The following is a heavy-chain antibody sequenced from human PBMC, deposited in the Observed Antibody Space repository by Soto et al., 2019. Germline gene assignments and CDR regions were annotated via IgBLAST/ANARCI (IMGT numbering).Heavy chain of an antibody. Sequence: QVQLVESGGGVVQPGRSLRLSCAASGFTFSSYGMHWVRQAPGKGLEWVAVISYDGSNKYDADSVKGRFTISRDNSKNTLHLQMNSLRAEDTAVYYCAKDTRGYSYAGNFDYWGQGTLVTVSS. V-gene: IGHV3-30*18. CDR1: GFTFSSYG. J-gene: IGHJ4*02. CDR3: AKDTRGYSYAGNFDY. CDR2: ISYDGSNK. D-gene: IGHD5-18*01.